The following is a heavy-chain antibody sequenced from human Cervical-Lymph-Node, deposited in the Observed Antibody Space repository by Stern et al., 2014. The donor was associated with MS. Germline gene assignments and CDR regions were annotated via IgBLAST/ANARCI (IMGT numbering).Heavy chain of an antibody. J-gene: IGHJ4*02. Sequence: VQLVESGGGVVRPGRSLRLSCVTSGFTFSTYGMHWVRLAPGKGLQWVASIWSDGGIKDYSDSVKGRFTISRDNSKNTLYLQMNSLRVEDTAIYYCSSFDYWGPGTLVTVSS. CDR1: GFTFSTYG. V-gene: IGHV3-33*01. CDR3: SSFDY. CDR2: IWSDGGIK.